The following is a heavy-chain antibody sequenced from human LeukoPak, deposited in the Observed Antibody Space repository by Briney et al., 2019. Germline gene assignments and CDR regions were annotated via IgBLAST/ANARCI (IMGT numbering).Heavy chain of an antibody. Sequence: GGSLRLSCAGSGLTFSRYTMHWVRQAPGKGLEWVAIISYDGSNKHYADSVKGRFTISRDNSKNTLSLQMNSLRAEDTAVYYCARGGAYQLPRKGMDVWGQGTTVTVSS. CDR1: GLTFSRYT. V-gene: IGHV3-30-3*01. CDR2: ISYDGSNK. J-gene: IGHJ6*02. D-gene: IGHD2-2*01. CDR3: ARGGAYQLPRKGMDV.